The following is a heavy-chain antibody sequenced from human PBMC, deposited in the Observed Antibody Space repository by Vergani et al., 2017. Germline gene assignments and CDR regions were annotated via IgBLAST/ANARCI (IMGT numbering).Heavy chain of an antibody. CDR1: NYSISRGYF. CDR3: ARGSLMIKRVVPAARGDAFDI. CDR2: FHHTGMT. D-gene: IGHD2-2*01. J-gene: IGHJ3*02. Sequence: QVQLQESGPGLVKPSETLSLTCTVSNYSISRGYFWGWIRRPPGKGLEWIASFHHTGMTYNNPSLKSRVTISVDTSKNLISLKLSSVTAADTAVYYCARGSLMIKRVVPAARGDAFDIWGQGTMVTVSS. V-gene: IGHV4-38-2*02.